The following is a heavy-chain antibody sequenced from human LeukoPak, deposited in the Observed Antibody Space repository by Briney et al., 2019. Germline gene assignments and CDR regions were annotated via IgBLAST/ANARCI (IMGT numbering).Heavy chain of an antibody. CDR2: IYHSGST. Sequence: SETLSLTCAVSGGSISSSNWWSWVRQPPGKGLEWIREIYHSGSTNYNPSLKSRVTISVDTSKNQFSLKLSSVTAADTAVYYCARVPWDSSGWENYYYYGMDVWGQGTTVTVSS. J-gene: IGHJ6*02. V-gene: IGHV4-4*02. D-gene: IGHD6-19*01. CDR3: ARVPWDSSGWENYYYYGMDV. CDR1: GGSISSSNW.